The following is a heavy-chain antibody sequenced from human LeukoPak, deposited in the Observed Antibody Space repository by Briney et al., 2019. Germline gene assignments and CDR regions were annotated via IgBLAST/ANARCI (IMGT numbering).Heavy chain of an antibody. CDR3: ARGKQWLVHFFDY. J-gene: IGHJ4*02. CDR2: INHSGST. D-gene: IGHD6-19*01. V-gene: IGHV4-34*01. Sequence: SETLSLTCAVYGGSFSGYYWSWIRQPPGKGLEWIGEINHSGSTNYNPSLKSRVTISVDTSKNQFSLKLSSVTAADTAAYYCARGKQWLVHFFDYWGQGTLVTVSS. CDR1: GGSFSGYY.